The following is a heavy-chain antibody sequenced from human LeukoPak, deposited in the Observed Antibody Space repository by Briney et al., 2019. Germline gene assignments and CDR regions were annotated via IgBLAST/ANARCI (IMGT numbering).Heavy chain of an antibody. V-gene: IGHV4-39*01. CDR2: IYYSGST. CDR1: GGSISSSSYY. Sequence: SETLSLTCTVSGGSISSSSYYWGWIRQPPVKGLEWIGSIYYSGSTYYNPSLKSRVTISVDTSKNQFSLKLSSVTAADTAVYYCARSHSWIQLDYWGQGTLVTVSS. J-gene: IGHJ4*02. CDR3: ARSHSWIQLDY. D-gene: IGHD5-18*01.